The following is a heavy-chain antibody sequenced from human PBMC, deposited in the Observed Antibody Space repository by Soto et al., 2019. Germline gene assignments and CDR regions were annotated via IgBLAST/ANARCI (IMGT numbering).Heavy chain of an antibody. CDR3: ARDLRSTVVTPSYYGMDV. V-gene: IGHV1-69*12. CDR1: GGTFSSYA. D-gene: IGHD2-21*02. CDR2: IIPIFGTA. J-gene: IGHJ6*02. Sequence: QVQLVQSGAEVKKPGSSVKVSCKASGGTFSSYAISWVRQAPGQGLEWMGGIIPIFGTANYAQKFQGRVTITADESTSTPYMELSSLRSEDTAVYYCARDLRSTVVTPSYYGMDVWGQGTTVTVSS.